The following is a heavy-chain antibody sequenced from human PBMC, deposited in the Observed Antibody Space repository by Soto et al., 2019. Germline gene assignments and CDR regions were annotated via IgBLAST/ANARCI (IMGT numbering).Heavy chain of an antibody. CDR3: AHRPPKYSSAWLAFDF. V-gene: IGHV2-5*01. D-gene: IGHD5-18*01. J-gene: IGHJ3*01. Sequence: QITLKESGPTLVKPTQTLTLTCTVSGFSLTTHEVGVGWIRQPPGKALEWLAFISWNDERRYSPSLKRRLTITKDTSKNQVFLTMANVDPADTGTYFCAHRPPKYSSAWLAFDFWGQGTTVAVSS. CDR1: GFSLTTHEVG. CDR2: ISWNDER.